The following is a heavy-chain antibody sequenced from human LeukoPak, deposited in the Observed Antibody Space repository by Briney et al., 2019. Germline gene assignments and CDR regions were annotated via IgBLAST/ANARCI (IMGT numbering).Heavy chain of an antibody. CDR3: AREIAGANDY. Sequence: GGSLRLSCAASGFTVSSNYMSWVRQAPGKGLEWVSVIYSGGSTYYADSVKGRFTISRDNSKNTLYLQMNSLGAEDTAVYYCAREIAGANDYWGQGTLVTVSS. V-gene: IGHV3-66*02. CDR1: GFTVSSNY. D-gene: IGHD1-26*01. CDR2: IYSGGST. J-gene: IGHJ4*02.